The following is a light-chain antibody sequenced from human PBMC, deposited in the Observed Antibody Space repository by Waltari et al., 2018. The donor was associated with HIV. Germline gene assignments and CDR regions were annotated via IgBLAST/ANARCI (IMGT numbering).Light chain of an antibody. CDR1: NIGSKS. Sequence: SYVLTQPPSVSVAPGKTARITCGGNNIGSKSVHWYQQKPGQAPVLVIYYDSDRPSGIPERFSGSNSGNTATLTISRVEAGDEADYYCQVWDSSSGRVFGGGTKLTVL. CDR3: QVWDSSSGRV. CDR2: YDS. J-gene: IGLJ3*02. V-gene: IGLV3-21*04.